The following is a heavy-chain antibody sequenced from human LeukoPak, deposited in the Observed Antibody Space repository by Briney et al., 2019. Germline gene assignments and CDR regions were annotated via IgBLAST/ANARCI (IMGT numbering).Heavy chain of an antibody. CDR1: GGSFSDYY. CDR3: ATSSTGFDI. J-gene: IGHJ3*02. CDR2: INHRGST. Sequence: ASETLSLTCAVYGGSFSDYYWTWIRQPPGKGLEWIGEINHRGSTHYNPSLKSRVTISVDTSKKQFSLKLSSVTAADTAVYYCATSSTGFDIWGQGTVVTVSS. V-gene: IGHV4-34*01. D-gene: IGHD6-19*01.